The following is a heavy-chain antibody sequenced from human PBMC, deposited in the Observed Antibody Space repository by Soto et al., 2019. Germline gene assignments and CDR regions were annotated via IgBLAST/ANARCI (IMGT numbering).Heavy chain of an antibody. CDR1: GFTFSSYG. Sequence: QVQLVESGGGVVQPGRSLRLSCAASGFTFSSYGMHWVRQAPGKGLEWVAVISYDGSNKYYADSVKGRFTISRDNFXNTLYLQMNSLRAEDTAVYYCAKDRYIVVRGGMDVWGQGTTVTVSS. D-gene: IGHD2-21*01. CDR2: ISYDGSNK. J-gene: IGHJ6*02. CDR3: AKDRYIVVRGGMDV. V-gene: IGHV3-30*18.